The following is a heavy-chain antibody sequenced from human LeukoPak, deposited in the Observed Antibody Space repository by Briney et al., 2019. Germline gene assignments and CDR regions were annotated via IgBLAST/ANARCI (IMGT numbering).Heavy chain of an antibody. CDR1: GGSISSYY. CDR3: ARRRGSPESGPFDY. Sequence: SETLSLTCTVSGGSISSYYWSWIRQPPGKGLEWIGYIYYSGSTNYNPSLKSRVTISVDTSKNQFSLKLSSVTAADTAVYYCARRRGSPESGPFDYWGQGTLVTVSS. J-gene: IGHJ4*02. CDR2: IYYSGST. V-gene: IGHV4-59*08. D-gene: IGHD1-26*01.